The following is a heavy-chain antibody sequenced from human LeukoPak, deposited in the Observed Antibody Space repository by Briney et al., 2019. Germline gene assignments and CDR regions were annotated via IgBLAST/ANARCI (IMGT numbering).Heavy chain of an antibody. V-gene: IGHV3-23*01. CDR2: ITGTDGST. CDR3: AKGPDVWGSYRHDY. J-gene: IGHJ4*02. Sequence: GASLRLSCAASGFTFSSYAMSWVRQAPGKGREWVSGITGTDGSTYYADSVKGRFTISRDNSKNTLYLQMNSLRAEDTAIYYCAKGPDVWGSYRHDYWGQGTLVTVSS. CDR1: GFTFSSYA. D-gene: IGHD3-16*02.